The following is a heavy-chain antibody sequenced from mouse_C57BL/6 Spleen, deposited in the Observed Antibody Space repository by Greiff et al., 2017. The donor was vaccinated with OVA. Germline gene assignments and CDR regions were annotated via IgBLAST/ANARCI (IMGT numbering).Heavy chain of an antibody. CDR1: GYTFTSYW. Sequence: QVQLKQPGAELVMPGASVKLSCKASGYTFTSYWMHWVKQRPGQGLEWIGEIDPSDSYTNYNQKFKGKSTLTVDKSSSTAYMQLSSLTSEDSAVYYCARTTVYAMDYWGQGTSVTVSS. V-gene: IGHV1-69*01. CDR2: IDPSDSYT. CDR3: ARTTVYAMDY. J-gene: IGHJ4*01. D-gene: IGHD1-1*01.